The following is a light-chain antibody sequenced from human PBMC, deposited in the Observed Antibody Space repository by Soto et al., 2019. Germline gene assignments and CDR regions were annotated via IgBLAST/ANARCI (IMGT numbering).Light chain of an antibody. V-gene: IGLV1-51*01. CDR1: SSNIGNNY. Sequence: QSVLTQPPSVSAAPGQKVTISCSGSSSNIGNNYVSWYQQLPGTAPKLLIYDNNKRPSGIPDRFSGSKSGTSATLAITGLQTGDEADFYCGTWDSSLSAGVFGSGTRSPS. CDR3: GTWDSSLSAGV. J-gene: IGLJ1*01. CDR2: DNN.